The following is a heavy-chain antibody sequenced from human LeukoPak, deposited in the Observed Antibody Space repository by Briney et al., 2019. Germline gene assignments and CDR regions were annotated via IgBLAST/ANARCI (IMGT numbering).Heavy chain of an antibody. CDR1: GGSISSGGYY. D-gene: IGHD1-14*01. Sequence: SQTLSLTCTVSGGSISSGGYYWSWIRQPPGKGLEWIGYMYQSGSSYYNPSLRGRVTISGDKSHNQFSLKLDSVTAADTAVYYCVRDVWYRRYFDYWSQGTLVTVSS. J-gene: IGHJ4*02. V-gene: IGHV4-30-2*01. CDR3: VRDVWYRRYFDY. CDR2: MYQSGSS.